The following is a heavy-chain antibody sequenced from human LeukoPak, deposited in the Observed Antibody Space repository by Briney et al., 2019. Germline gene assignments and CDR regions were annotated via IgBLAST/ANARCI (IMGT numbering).Heavy chain of an antibody. CDR1: GFTFNDYW. J-gene: IGHJ6*03. CDR2: IKVDGSEK. D-gene: IGHD3/OR15-3a*01. CDR3: ARAQWTAFDYYYYMDV. V-gene: IGHV3-7*01. Sequence: PGGSLRLSCAASGFTFNDYWMSWVRQAPGKGLEWVANIKVDGSEKYYVDAVKGRFTISRDNAKDSLYLQMNGLRAEDTAIYYCARAQWTAFDYYYYMDVWGKGTTVTVSS.